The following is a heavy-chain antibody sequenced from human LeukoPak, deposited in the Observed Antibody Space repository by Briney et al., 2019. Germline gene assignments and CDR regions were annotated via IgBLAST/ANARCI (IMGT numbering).Heavy chain of an antibody. Sequence: GGSLRLSCAASGFTFSSYGMHWVRQALGKGLEWVAVIWYDGSNKYYADSVKGRFTISRDNSKNTLYLQMNSLRAEDTAVYYCARGRTGRLYCSSTSCYTWDAFDIWGQGTMVTVSS. CDR1: GFTFSSYG. CDR3: ARGRTGRLYCSSTSCYTWDAFDI. V-gene: IGHV3-33*01. D-gene: IGHD2-2*02. J-gene: IGHJ3*02. CDR2: IWYDGSNK.